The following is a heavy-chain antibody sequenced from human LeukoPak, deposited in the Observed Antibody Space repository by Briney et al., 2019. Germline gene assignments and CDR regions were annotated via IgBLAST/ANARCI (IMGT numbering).Heavy chain of an antibody. V-gene: IGHV3-30*02. Sequence: GGSLRLSCAGSGFRFSNYGMEWVRQAPGKGLEWVAFIRYDGSDKYYADSVKGRFIISRENSKNTGYLQMNSLRVEDTAVYYCAKVFDYHYMDVWGKGTTVTVSS. CDR1: GFRFSNYG. CDR2: IRYDGSDK. J-gene: IGHJ6*03. CDR3: AKVFDYHYMDV. D-gene: IGHD3-10*02.